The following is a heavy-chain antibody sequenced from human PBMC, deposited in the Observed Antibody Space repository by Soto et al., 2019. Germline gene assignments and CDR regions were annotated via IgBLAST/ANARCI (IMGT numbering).Heavy chain of an antibody. CDR3: ATDDCRCLSH. CDR1: GVPFTYNW. J-gene: IGHJ4*02. CDR2: INTEATII. V-gene: IGHV3-74*03. D-gene: IGHD2-21*01. Sequence: PAGTLCLSCTVSGVPFTYNWMYWIRQAQGPGLVWVSHINTEATIITYGDSVKGRLTISRDNAENTLYLQMNSLGVAATATYYCATDDCRCLSHWGQGTLVTVSS.